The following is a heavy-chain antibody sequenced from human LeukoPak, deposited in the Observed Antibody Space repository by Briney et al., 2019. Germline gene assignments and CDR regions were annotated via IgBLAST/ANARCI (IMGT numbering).Heavy chain of an antibody. CDR1: GFTFSSYS. J-gene: IGHJ4*02. Sequence: GSLRLSCAASGFTFSSYSMNWVRQAPGKRLEWVSSISSSSSYIYYADSVKGRFTISRDNAKNSLYLQMNSLRAEDTAVYYCARETYYYDSSGVIDYWGQGTLVTVSS. CDR3: ARETYYYDSSGVIDY. V-gene: IGHV3-21*01. CDR2: ISSSSSYI. D-gene: IGHD3-22*01.